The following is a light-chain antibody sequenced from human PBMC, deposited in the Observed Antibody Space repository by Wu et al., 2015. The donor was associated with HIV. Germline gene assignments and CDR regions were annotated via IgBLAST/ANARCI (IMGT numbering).Light chain of an antibody. J-gene: IGKJ3*01. Sequence: EIVLTQSPGTLSLSPGERATLSCRASQSVSSSYLAWYQQKPGQAPRLLIYGASSRATGIPDRFSGSGSGTDFTLTISRLEPEEFATYYCQQANSFGPGTKVDIK. V-gene: IGKV3-20*01. CDR2: GAS. CDR3: QQANS. CDR1: QSVSSSY.